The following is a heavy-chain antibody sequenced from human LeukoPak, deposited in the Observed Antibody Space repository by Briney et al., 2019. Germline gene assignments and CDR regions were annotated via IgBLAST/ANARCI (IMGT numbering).Heavy chain of an antibody. CDR3: ARRVATTGRYYFDY. CDR2: VYYSGST. CDR1: GGSISTFY. V-gene: IGHV4-59*08. D-gene: IGHD1-1*01. Sequence: PSETLSLTCTVSGGSISTFYWTWIRQPPGKGLEWIGCVYYSGSTKYNPSLESRVTISVDASKNQFSLKLSSVTAADTAVYYCARRVATTGRYYFDYWGPGAPVTVSS. J-gene: IGHJ4*02.